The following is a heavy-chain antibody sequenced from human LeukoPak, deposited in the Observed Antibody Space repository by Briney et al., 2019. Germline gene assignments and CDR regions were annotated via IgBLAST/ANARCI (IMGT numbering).Heavy chain of an antibody. V-gene: IGHV4-39*07. J-gene: IGHJ4*02. CDR3: ARESYSSSYLFDF. CDR2: IYTSGST. CDR1: GDSISSSSYY. D-gene: IGHD6-6*01. Sequence: SKTLSLTCTVSGDSISSSSYYWGWIRQPPGKGLEWIGNIYTSGSTNYNPSLKSRVTMSVDTSKNQISLKVNSVTAADTAVYYCARESYSSSYLFDFWGQGTLVTVSS.